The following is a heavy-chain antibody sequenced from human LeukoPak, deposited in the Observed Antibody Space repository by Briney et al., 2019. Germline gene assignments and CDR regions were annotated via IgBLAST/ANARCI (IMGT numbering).Heavy chain of an antibody. CDR2: FYHSGST. D-gene: IGHD3-9*01. J-gene: IGHJ4*02. Sequence: EASETLSLTCTVSGYSISSGYYWGWIRQPPGKGLEWIGSFYHSGSTYYNPSLKSRITISVDTSKNQFSLKLSSVTAADTAVYYCARDRGYDILTGYPTEPYFDYWGQGTLVTVSS. V-gene: IGHV4-38-2*02. CDR1: GYSISSGYY. CDR3: ARDRGYDILTGYPTEPYFDY.